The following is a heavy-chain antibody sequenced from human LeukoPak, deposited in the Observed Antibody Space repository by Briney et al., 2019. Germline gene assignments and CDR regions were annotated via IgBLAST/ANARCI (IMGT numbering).Heavy chain of an antibody. J-gene: IGHJ4*02. V-gene: IGHV3-53*01. Sequence: QPGESLRLSCAASGFIVSSNYMSWVRQAPGKGLEWVSVIHSAGSTYYADSVKGRFTISRDISRNTLYLQMNSLRAEDTAVCYCAGLDCSSASCYEFWGQGTRVTVSS. CDR3: AGLDCSSASCYEF. D-gene: IGHD2-2*01. CDR2: IHSAGST. CDR1: GFIVSSNY.